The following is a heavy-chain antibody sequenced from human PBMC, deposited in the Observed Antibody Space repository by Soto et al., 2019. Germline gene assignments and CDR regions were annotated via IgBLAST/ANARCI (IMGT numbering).Heavy chain of an antibody. CDR3: AREVTGTTTTVYYMDV. V-gene: IGHV1-18*01. D-gene: IGHD1-7*01. CDR2: ISAYNGNT. CDR1: GYTFTSYG. J-gene: IGHJ6*03. Sequence: ASVKVSCKASGYTFTSYGMSWVRQAPGQGLEWMGWISAYNGNTNYAQKLQGRVTMTTDTSTSTAYMELRSLRSDDTAVYYCAREVTGTTTTVYYMDVWGKGTTVTVSS.